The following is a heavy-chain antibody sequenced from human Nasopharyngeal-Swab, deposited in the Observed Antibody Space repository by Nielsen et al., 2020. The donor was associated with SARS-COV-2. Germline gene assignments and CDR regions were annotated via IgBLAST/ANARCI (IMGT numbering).Heavy chain of an antibody. V-gene: IGHV3-21*01. CDR3: ARGEDWDYYDSSGFDN. J-gene: IGHJ4*02. Sequence: GESLKISCASSGFSFSTYSLNWVRQAPGKGLEWVSSISSSGSYIYYADSVKGRFTIFRDNAKNSVFLKMNSLRAEDQAVYYCARGEDWDYYDSSGFDNWAQGTLVTVSS. CDR2: ISSSGSYI. CDR1: GFSFSTYS. D-gene: IGHD3-22*01.